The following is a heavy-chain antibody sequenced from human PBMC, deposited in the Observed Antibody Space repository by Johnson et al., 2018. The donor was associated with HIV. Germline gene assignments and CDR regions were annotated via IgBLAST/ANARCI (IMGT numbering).Heavy chain of an antibody. J-gene: IGHJ3*02. CDR1: GFTFSNAW. V-gene: IGHV3-15*01. D-gene: IGHD4-23*01. CDR2: ITSKTDGGTT. Sequence: VQLVESGGGLVKPGGSLRLSCVASGFTFSNAWMSWVRQAPGKGLEWVGRITSKTDGGTTEYAEPVKGRFTISRDDSKNTLYLQMNSLTTEDTAVYYCAGGRGWVTLNAFDMWGQGTLVTVSS. CDR3: AGGRGWVTLNAFDM.